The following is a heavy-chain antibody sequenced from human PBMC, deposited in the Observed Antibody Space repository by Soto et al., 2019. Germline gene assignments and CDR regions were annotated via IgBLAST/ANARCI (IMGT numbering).Heavy chain of an antibody. CDR1: GFTFSNAW. CDR2: IKSKTDGGTT. J-gene: IGHJ4*02. Sequence: EVPLVESGGGLVQPGGSLRLSCAASGFTFSNAWMSWVRQAPGKGLEWVGRIKSKTDGGTTDYAAPVKGRFTISRDDSKNTLYLQMNSLKTEDTAVYYCTTRLHDYGYYGPLPFDYWGQGTLVTVSS. D-gene: IGHD4-17*01. CDR3: TTRLHDYGYYGPLPFDY. V-gene: IGHV3-15*01.